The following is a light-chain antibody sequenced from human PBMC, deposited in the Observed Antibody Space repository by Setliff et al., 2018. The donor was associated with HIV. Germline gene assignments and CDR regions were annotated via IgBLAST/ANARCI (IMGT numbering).Light chain of an antibody. CDR2: GVN. CDR3: SSYAGSHNYV. V-gene: IGLV2-8*01. Sequence: QSVLTQPASVSGSPGQSITISCAGTSSDVGGFNYVSWYQQHPGKAPKLVIYGVNKRPSGVPDRFSGSKSGNTASLTVSGLQAEDEADYYCSSYAGSHNYVFGTGTKATV. J-gene: IGLJ1*01. CDR1: SSDVGGFNY.